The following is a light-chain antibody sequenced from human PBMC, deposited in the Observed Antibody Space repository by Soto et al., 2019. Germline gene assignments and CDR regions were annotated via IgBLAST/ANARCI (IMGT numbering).Light chain of an antibody. Sequence: DIQMTQSPSTLSASVGDRVTITCRASQSLGIWLAWHQQKPGKAPKLLIYDASTLTSGVPSRFSGSGSGTKFTLTISSLQPDDFATYYCQEYSSYSGTFGQGTKVEVK. CDR2: DAS. CDR3: QEYSSYSGT. V-gene: IGKV1-5*01. J-gene: IGKJ1*01. CDR1: QSLGIW.